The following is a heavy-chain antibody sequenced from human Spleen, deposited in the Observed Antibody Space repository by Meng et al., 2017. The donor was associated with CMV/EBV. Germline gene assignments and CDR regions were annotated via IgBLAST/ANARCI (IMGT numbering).Heavy chain of an antibody. J-gene: IGHJ4*02. CDR2: IYYSGST. D-gene: IGHD6-6*01. V-gene: IGHV4-30-4*08. CDR1: GGSISSGDYY. Sequence: SETLSLTCTVSGGSISSGDYYWSWIRQPPGRGLEWIGFIYYSGSTYYNPSLKSRVTMSVDTSKKQFSLKLSSVTAADTAVYYCARRPLRTLAARPHPLYYLDYWGQGTLVTVSS. CDR3: ARRPLRTLAARPHPLYYLDY.